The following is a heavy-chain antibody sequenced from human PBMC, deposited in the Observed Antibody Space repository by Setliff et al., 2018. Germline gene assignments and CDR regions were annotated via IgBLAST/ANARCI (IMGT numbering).Heavy chain of an antibody. D-gene: IGHD3-10*01. CDR3: ARHATYYYGPGNLPFDS. V-gene: IGHV4-34*12. CDR1: GDSLSGYY. J-gene: IGHJ4*02. CDR2: IMPGRDT. Sequence: LSLTCAVYGDSLSGYYWSWIRQSPKKGLEWIGEIMPGRDTLYSPSLESRLTITIDTSKSQFSLKLSSVTAADTAVYYCARHATYYYGPGNLPFDSWGQGTLVTVSS.